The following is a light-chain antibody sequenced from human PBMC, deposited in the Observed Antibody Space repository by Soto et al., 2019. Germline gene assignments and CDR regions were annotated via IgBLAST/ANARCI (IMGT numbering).Light chain of an antibody. V-gene: IGKV1-5*01. CDR1: QSISSW. J-gene: IGKJ1*01. CDR3: QQHASYPRD. Sequence: DIQMTQSPSTLSASVGDRVTITCRASQSISSWLAWYQQKPGKAPKLLIYDASSLESGVPSRFSGSGSGTEFTLTISSLQPDDFATYYCQQHASYPRDFGQGTKVEIK. CDR2: DAS.